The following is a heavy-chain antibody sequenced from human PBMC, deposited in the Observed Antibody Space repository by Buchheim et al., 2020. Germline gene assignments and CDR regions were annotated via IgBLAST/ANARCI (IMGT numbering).Heavy chain of an antibody. CDR2: IYYSGST. CDR1: GGSMGNGDYY. J-gene: IGHJ5*02. D-gene: IGHD3-10*01. CDR3: ARASGYYGSGSYYRLNLNWIDP. Sequence: QVQLQESGPGLVKPSQTLSLTCSVSGGSMGNGDYYWSWIRQPPGKGLEWIGYIYYSGSTDYNPSLKRRVTISVDTSKNQFSLKLSSVTAADTAVYYCARASGYYGSGSYYRLNLNWIDPWGQGTL. V-gene: IGHV4-30-4*01.